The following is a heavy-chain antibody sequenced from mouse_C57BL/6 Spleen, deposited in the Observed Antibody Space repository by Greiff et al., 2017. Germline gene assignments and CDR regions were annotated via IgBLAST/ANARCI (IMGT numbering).Heavy chain of an antibody. CDR1: GFTFSSYA. CDR3: AREKDGSSSYYFDY. V-gene: IGHV5-4*01. D-gene: IGHD1-1*01. CDR2: ISDGGSYT. Sequence: EVTLVESGGGLVKPGGSLKLSCAASGFTFSSYAMSWFRQTPEKRLEWVATISDGGSYTYYPDNVKGRFTISRDNAKNNLYLQMSHLKSEDTAMYYCAREKDGSSSYYFDYWGQGTTLTVSS. J-gene: IGHJ2*01.